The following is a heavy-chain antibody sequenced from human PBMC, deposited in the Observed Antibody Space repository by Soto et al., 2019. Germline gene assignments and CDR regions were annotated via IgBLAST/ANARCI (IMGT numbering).Heavy chain of an antibody. Sequence: PGGSLRLSCAASGFTFSSYVMHWVRQAPGKGLEWVAVISYDGSNKYYADSVKGRFTISRDNSKNTLYLQMNSLRAEDTAVYYCARAYCSSTSCPHKYYYYYGMDVWGQGTTVTVS. CDR1: GFTFSSYV. V-gene: IGHV3-30-3*01. CDR3: ARAYCSSTSCPHKYYYYYGMDV. J-gene: IGHJ6*02. D-gene: IGHD2-2*01. CDR2: ISYDGSNK.